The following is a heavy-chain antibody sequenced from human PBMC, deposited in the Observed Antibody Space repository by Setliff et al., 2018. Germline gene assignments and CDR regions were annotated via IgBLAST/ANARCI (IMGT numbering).Heavy chain of an antibody. Sequence: SVKVSCKASGDSFNNYAISWVRQAPGQGLEWMGGIIPMFGTPAYAQKFQDRVTITTDESTSTAYMELDSLRSEDTAVYYFARSPAVLGIVYLDPWGQGTLVTVSS. CDR1: GDSFNNYA. V-gene: IGHV1-69*05. D-gene: IGHD2-15*01. CDR2: IIPMFGTP. CDR3: ARSPAVLGIVYLDP. J-gene: IGHJ5*02.